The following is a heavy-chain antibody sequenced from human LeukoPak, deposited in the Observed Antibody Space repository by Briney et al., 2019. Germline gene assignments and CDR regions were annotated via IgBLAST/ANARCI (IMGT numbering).Heavy chain of an antibody. Sequence: PGGSLRLSCAASAFTFSSYGMHWVRQAPGKGLEWVAFIRYDGSNKYYADSVKGRFTISRDNSKNTLYLQMNSLRAEDTAVYYCARDSLGYCSGGSCYAKGSGGRHGGAPRYNWNDEDYWGQGTLVTVSS. CDR3: ARDSLGYCSGGSCYAKGSGGRHGGAPRYNWNDEDY. V-gene: IGHV3-30*02. J-gene: IGHJ4*02. CDR2: IRYDGSNK. CDR1: AFTFSSYG. D-gene: IGHD2-15*01.